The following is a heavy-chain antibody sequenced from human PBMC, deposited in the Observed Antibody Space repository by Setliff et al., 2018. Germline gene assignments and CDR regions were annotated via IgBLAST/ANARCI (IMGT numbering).Heavy chain of an antibody. J-gene: IGHJ4*02. CDR1: GDTFSTYA. D-gene: IGHD3-3*01. CDR2: IIPLLETA. CDR3: AGQGPIFGSGLIPGFDQ. V-gene: IGHV1-69*06. Sequence: GASVKVSCKSSGDTFSTYALSWVRQAPGQGLEWMGGIIPLLETAKYAQKFQGRVTITADKSTSTGYMELSSMRTEDTAIYFCAGQGPIFGSGLIPGFDQWGQGTMVTVSS.